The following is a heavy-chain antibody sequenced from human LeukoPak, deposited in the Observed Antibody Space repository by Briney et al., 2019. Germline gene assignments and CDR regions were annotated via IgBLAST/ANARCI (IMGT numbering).Heavy chain of an antibody. CDR1: GYTLTALS. J-gene: IGHJ4*02. CDR2: FDPEDGET. V-gene: IGHV1-24*01. CDR3: ATDLGLTGTDFDH. Sequence: ASVKVSCKVSGYTLTALSMHWGRQAPGKGREWMGGFDPEDGETIYAQQFQGRVTMTEDTSTVTAYMELSSLRSEDTAVHYCATDLGLTGTDFDHWGQGTLVTVSS. D-gene: IGHD3-9*01.